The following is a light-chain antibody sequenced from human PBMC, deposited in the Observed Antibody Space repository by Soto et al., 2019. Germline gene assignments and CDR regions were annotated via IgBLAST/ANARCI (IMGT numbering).Light chain of an antibody. CDR2: TDN. CDR1: SSNIGKSY. CDR3: ASWDDSLSAWL. V-gene: IGLV1-47*02. J-gene: IGLJ3*02. Sequence: QSALTQPPSASGTPGQKVAISCSGSSSNIGKSYVYWYRQLPGTAPKLLIYTDNQRPSGVPDRFSGSKSGTSASLAISGLRSEDDADYYCASWDDSLSAWLFGGGTKLTVL.